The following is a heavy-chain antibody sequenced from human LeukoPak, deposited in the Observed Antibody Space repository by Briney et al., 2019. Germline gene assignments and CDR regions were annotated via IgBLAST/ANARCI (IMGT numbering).Heavy chain of an antibody. V-gene: IGHV3-7*05. Sequence: GGSLRLSCAASGFTFSSYWMSWVRQAPGKGLEWVANIKQDGSEKYYVDSVKGRFTISRDNAKNSLYLQMNSLRAEDTDVYYCARVPYCSSTSCYAIFDYWGQGTLVTVSS. CDR2: IKQDGSEK. CDR3: ARVPYCSSTSCYAIFDY. J-gene: IGHJ4*02. D-gene: IGHD2-2*01. CDR1: GFTFSSYW.